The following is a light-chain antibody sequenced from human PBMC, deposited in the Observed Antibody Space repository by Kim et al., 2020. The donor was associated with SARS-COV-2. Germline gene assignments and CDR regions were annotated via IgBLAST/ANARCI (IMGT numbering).Light chain of an antibody. CDR3: SSYTSSSTLYV. CDR2: DVS. J-gene: IGLJ1*01. CDR1: SSDVGGYNY. Sequence: SITISCTGTSSDVGGYNYVSWYQQHPGKAHKLMIYDVSNRPSGVSNRFSGSKSGNTASLTISGLQAEDEADYYCSSYTSSSTLYVFGTGTKVTVL. V-gene: IGLV2-14*03.